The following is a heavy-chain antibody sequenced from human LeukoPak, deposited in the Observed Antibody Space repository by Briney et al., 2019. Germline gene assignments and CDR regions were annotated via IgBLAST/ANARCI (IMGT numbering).Heavy chain of an antibody. CDR2: IWYDGSNK. CDR3: VKDRAVDY. CDR1: GFTFSSYG. Sequence: GGSLRLSCAASGFTFSSYGMHWVRQAPGKGLGWVAVIWYDGSNKYYAGSVKGRFTISRDNSKSTLYLQMSSLRPEDTAVYYCVKDRAVDYWGQGTLVTVSS. D-gene: IGHD3-10*01. V-gene: IGHV3-30*02. J-gene: IGHJ4*02.